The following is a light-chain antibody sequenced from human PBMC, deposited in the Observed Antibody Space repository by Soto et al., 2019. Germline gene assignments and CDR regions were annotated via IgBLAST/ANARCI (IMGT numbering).Light chain of an antibody. J-gene: IGKJ1*01. CDR2: GAS. CDR3: QQVGRSPPSWT. CDR1: QSVSSNY. V-gene: IGKV3-20*01. Sequence: ETVLTQSPGTLSLSPGERATLSCRASQSVSSNYLAWYQQKPRQAPRLLIYGASTMATGIPDRFSGSGSGTDLTLTVSRLEPDTVAVYYCQQVGRSPPSWTFGQGTKVEIK.